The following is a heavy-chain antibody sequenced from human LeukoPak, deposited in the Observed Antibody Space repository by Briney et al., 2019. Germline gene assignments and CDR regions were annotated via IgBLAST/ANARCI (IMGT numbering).Heavy chain of an antibody. Sequence: RASVKVSCKASGHIFIGYYMHWVRQAPGQGREWMGIINPSGGSTSYAQKFQGRVTMTRDTSTSTVYMELSSLRSEDTAVYYCARVRGYSGYGYWGQGTLVTVSS. J-gene: IGHJ4*02. D-gene: IGHD5-12*01. CDR3: ARVRGYSGYGY. V-gene: IGHV1-46*01. CDR1: GHIFIGYY. CDR2: INPSGGST.